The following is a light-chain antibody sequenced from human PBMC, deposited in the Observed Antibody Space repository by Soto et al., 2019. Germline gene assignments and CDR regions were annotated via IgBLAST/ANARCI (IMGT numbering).Light chain of an antibody. CDR2: DAS. CDR3: QQRSNWPST. CDR1: QSVSSY. J-gene: IGKJ4*01. Sequence: EIVLTQSPATQSLSPGERAALSCRASQSVSSYLAWYQQHPGQAPRLLIYDASKRATGIPARFSGSGSGTDFTLTISSLEPEDCAVYFCQQRSNWPSTFGGGTNVEI. V-gene: IGKV3-11*01.